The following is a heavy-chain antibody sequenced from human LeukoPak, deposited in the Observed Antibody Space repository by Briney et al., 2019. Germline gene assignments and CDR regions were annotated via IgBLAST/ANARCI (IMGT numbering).Heavy chain of an antibody. V-gene: IGHV5-51*01. D-gene: IGHD3-10*01. Sequence: GEPLKISCKGSGYSLTSYWIGWVRQMPGKGLEWMGIIYPGDSDTRYSPSFQGQVTISADKSISTAYLQWSSLKASDTAMYYCARAHGSGGYYNQLPAYYMDVWGKGTTVTVSS. CDR1: GYSLTSYW. CDR3: ARAHGSGGYYNQLPAYYMDV. J-gene: IGHJ6*03. CDR2: IYPGDSDT.